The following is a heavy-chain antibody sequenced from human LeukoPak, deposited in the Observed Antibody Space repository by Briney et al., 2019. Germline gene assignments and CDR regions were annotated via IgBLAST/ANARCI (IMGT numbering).Heavy chain of an antibody. CDR2: ISGSGGST. CDR3: AKDSAGTFRPEYFQH. Sequence: GGSLRLSCAASGFTFSSYAMSWVRQAPGKGLEWVSAISGSGGSTYYADSVKGRFAISRDNSKNTLYLQMNSLRAEDTAVYYCAKDSAGTFRPEYFQHWGQGTLVTVSS. V-gene: IGHV3-23*01. CDR1: GFTFSSYA. J-gene: IGHJ1*01. D-gene: IGHD6-13*01.